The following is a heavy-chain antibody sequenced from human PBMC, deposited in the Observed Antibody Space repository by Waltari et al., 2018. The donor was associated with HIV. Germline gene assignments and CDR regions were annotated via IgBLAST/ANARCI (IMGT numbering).Heavy chain of an antibody. V-gene: IGHV1-2*04. J-gene: IGHJ2*01. Sequence: QLVQSEAEVEKPGASVKVSCKASGYIFTDSFIHWVRQAPGQGLEWMGWIRTETGGTRISTNFPGLVTLTRETFTATAYMEFTRLTSDDTAIYYCAREGKKYFDLWGRGTLVTVS. D-gene: IGHD3-10*01. CDR3: AREGKKYFDL. CDR2: IRTETGGT. CDR1: GYIFTDSF.